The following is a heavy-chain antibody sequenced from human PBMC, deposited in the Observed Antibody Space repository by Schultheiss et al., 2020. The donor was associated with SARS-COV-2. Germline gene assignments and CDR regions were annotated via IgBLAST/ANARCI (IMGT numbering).Heavy chain of an antibody. CDR3: ARDSPRSSAHLDY. J-gene: IGHJ4*02. CDR2: INHSGST. Sequence: SETLSLTCAVSGASISSSNWWSWVRQPPGQGLEWIGEINHSGSTYYNPSLKSRVTISVDKSKNQFSLRLSSVTAADTAVYYCARDSPRSSAHLDYWGQGTLVTVSS. V-gene: IGHV4-4*02. CDR1: GASISSSNW.